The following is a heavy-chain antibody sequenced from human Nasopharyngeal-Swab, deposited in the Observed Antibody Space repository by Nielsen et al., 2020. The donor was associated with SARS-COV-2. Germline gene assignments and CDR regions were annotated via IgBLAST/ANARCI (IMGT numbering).Heavy chain of an antibody. D-gene: IGHD6-13*01. V-gene: IGHV1-18*04. CDR3: GRVKAAGTSFYYYCHMDV. CDR2: ISAYNGNT. Sequence: ASVKVSCKASGYIFTSYGISWVRQAPGQGLEWMGWISAYNGNTKYARNLQGRVTMTTVTSTSTAYMELRSLRSDDTAVYYCGRVKAAGTSFYYYCHMDVWGKGTTVTVSS. J-gene: IGHJ6*03. CDR1: GYIFTSYG.